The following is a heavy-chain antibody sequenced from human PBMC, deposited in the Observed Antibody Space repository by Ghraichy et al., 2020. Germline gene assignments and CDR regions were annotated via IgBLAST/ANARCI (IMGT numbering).Heavy chain of an antibody. CDR3: AKTRFEWGGDFDY. V-gene: IGHV3-23*01. J-gene: IGHJ4*02. CDR2: ISGSGGSK. CDR1: GFTFRSCG. D-gene: IGHD3-3*01. Sequence: GDSLNISCVASGFTFRSCGMSWVRQAPGKGLESVSVISGSGGSKYYADSVKGRFTISRDNSKNTLYLQMNNLRAEDTAIYYCAKTRFEWGGDFDYWGQGTLVTVSS.